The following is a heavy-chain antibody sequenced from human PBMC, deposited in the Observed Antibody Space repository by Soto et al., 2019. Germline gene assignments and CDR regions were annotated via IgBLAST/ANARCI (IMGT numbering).Heavy chain of an antibody. V-gene: IGHV4-39*01. CDR1: GGSISSSSYY. D-gene: IGHD3-10*01. CDR2: IYYSGST. CDR3: ATLWFGEGNY. J-gene: IGHJ4*02. Sequence: QLQLQESGPGLVKPSETLSLTCTVSGGSISSSSYYWGWIRQPPGKGLEWIGGIYYSGSTYYNPSLKSRVTISVDTSKNQFPLKLSSVTAADTAVYYCATLWFGEGNYWGQGTLVTVSS.